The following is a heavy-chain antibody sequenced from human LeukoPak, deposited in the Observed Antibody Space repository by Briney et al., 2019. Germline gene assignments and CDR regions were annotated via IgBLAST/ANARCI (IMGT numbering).Heavy chain of an antibody. CDR1: DGSFSGYY. Sequence: SETLSLTCAVYDGSFSGYYWSWIRQPPGKGLEWIGEINHSGSTNYNPSLKSRVTISVDTSKNQFSLKLSSVTAADTAVYYCARRSPAGWFDPWGQGTLVTVSS. CDR2: INHSGST. D-gene: IGHD6-13*01. CDR3: ARRSPAGWFDP. V-gene: IGHV4-34*01. J-gene: IGHJ5*02.